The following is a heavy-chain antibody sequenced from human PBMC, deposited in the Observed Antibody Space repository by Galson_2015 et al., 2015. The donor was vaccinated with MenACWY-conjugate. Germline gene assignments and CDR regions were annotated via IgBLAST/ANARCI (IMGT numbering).Heavy chain of an antibody. CDR2: IYSGGIT. Sequence: SLRLSCAAAGFNVRSDFMSWVRQAPGKGLEWVSVIYSGGITYYADSVKGRFTISRDDANNTVYLQINSLRVDDTAVYYCARDRGGFDPWGQGTLVTVSS. V-gene: IGHV3-66*01. J-gene: IGHJ5*02. CDR1: GFNVRSDF. CDR3: ARDRGGFDP. D-gene: IGHD3-10*01.